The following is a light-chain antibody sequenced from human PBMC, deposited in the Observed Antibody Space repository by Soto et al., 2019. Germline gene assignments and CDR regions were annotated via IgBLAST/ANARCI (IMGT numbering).Light chain of an antibody. CDR2: LGS. J-gene: IGKJ3*01. CDR3: MQTQQGLFT. CDR1: QSLLHSNGYNY. Sequence: DIVMTQSPLSLPVTPGEPASISCRSSQSLLHSNGYNYLDWYLQKPGQSPQLLIYLGSNRASGVPDRFSGSGSGTEFTLKISRVEAEDVGVYYCMQTQQGLFTFGRGTKVDIK. V-gene: IGKV2-28*01.